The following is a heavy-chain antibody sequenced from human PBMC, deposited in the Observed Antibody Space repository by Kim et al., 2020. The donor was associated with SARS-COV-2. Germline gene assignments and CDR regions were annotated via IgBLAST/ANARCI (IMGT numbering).Heavy chain of an antibody. Sequence: FQGRVTMTRNTSISTAYMELSSLRSEDTAVYYCARGYYYGSGSYRNWFDPWGQGTLVTVSS. D-gene: IGHD3-10*01. CDR3: ARGYYYGSGSYRNWFDP. V-gene: IGHV1-8*01. J-gene: IGHJ5*02.